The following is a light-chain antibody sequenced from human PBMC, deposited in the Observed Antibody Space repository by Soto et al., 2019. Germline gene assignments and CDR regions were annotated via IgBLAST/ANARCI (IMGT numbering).Light chain of an antibody. Sequence: QAALTQPASVSGSPGQSITISCTGTSSDVGGYNYVSWYQQHPGKAPKLMVYEVSTRPSGVSNRFSGSKSGNTASPTISGLQAEDEADYYCSSYTSSSTYVFGTGTKVTVL. J-gene: IGLJ1*01. V-gene: IGLV2-14*01. CDR1: SSDVGGYNY. CDR2: EVS. CDR3: SSYTSSSTYV.